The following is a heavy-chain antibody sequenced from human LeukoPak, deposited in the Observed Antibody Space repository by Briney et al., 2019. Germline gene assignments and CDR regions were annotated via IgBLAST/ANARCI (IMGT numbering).Heavy chain of an antibody. J-gene: IGHJ4*02. Sequence: NSSETLSLTCTVSGGSISSYYWSWIRQPPGKGLEWIGYIYYSGSTNYNPSLKSRVTISVDTSKNQFSLKLSSVTAADTAVYYCARDRDGYNFDYWGQGTLVTVSS. CDR2: IYYSGST. D-gene: IGHD5-24*01. CDR3: ARDRDGYNFDY. CDR1: GGSISSYY. V-gene: IGHV4-59*01.